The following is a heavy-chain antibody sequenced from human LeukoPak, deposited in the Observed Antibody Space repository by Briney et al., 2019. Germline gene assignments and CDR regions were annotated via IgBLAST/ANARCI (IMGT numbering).Heavy chain of an antibody. CDR2: ISSSSSYI. D-gene: IGHD5-18*01. Sequence: PGGSLRLSCAASGFTVSSNYMNWVRQAPGKGLEWVSSISSSSSYIYYADSVKGRFTISRDNAKNSLYLQMNSLRAEDTAVYYCARDPRGYSYGLAYWGQGTLVTVSS. CDR3: ARDPRGYSYGLAY. CDR1: GFTVSSNY. J-gene: IGHJ4*02. V-gene: IGHV3-21*01.